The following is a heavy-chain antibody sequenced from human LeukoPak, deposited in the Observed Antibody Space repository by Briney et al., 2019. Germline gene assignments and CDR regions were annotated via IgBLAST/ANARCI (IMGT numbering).Heavy chain of an antibody. CDR3: ARGTNTHYGDCPLNTFDI. CDR1: DGSISSHN. Sequence: PSEALSLTCSVSDGSISSHNWSWIRQPAGKGLEWIGRVYTSGITNYNPSLKSRVTMSVDTSKNQFSLKLTSVTAADTAVYYCARGTNTHYGDCPLNTFDIWGQGTMVTVSS. CDR2: VYTSGIT. V-gene: IGHV4-4*07. J-gene: IGHJ3*02. D-gene: IGHD4-17*01.